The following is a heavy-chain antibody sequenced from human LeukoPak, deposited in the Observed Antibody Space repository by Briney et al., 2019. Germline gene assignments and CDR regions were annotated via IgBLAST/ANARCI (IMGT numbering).Heavy chain of an antibody. CDR1: GGSISSYY. CDR2: IYTSGST. D-gene: IGHD6-13*01. J-gene: IGHJ4*02. Sequence: SETLSLTCTVSGGSISSYYWSWIRQPAGKGLEWIGRIYTSGSTNYNPSLKSRVTMSVDTSKNQFSLKLSSVTAADTAVYYCATTEDRVTAAASFTFDYWGQGTLVTVSS. CDR3: ATTEDRVTAAASFTFDY. V-gene: IGHV4-4*07.